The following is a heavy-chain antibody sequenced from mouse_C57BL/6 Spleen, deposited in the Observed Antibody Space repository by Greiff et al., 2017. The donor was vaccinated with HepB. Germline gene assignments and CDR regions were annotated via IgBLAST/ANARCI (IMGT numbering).Heavy chain of an antibody. CDR1: GFSLSTSNMG. V-gene: IGHV8-5*01. D-gene: IGHD1-1*01. CDR2: IWWNDDK. J-gene: IGHJ1*03. Sequence: QVTLKVSGPGILQPSQTLSLTCSFSGFSLSTSNMGIGWIRQPSGKGLEWLAHIWWNDDKYYNPSLKSRLTISKDTSNNQVFLKIPSVDTADTATYYCAQIRRIYYGSSPYWYFDVWGTGTTVTVSS. CDR3: AQIRRIYYGSSPYWYFDV.